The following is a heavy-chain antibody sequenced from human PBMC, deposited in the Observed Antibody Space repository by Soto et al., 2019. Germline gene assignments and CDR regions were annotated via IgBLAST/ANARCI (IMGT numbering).Heavy chain of an antibody. CDR2: IYYSGST. J-gene: IGHJ6*02. V-gene: IGHV4-59*01. CDR3: ASITMVRGKQRYYYYYGMDV. CDR1: GGSISSYY. D-gene: IGHD3-10*01. Sequence: PSETLSLTCTVSGGSISSYYWSWIRQPPGKGLEWIGYIYYSGSTNYNPSLKSRVTISVDTSKNQFSLKLSSVTAADTAVYYCASITMVRGKQRYYYYYGMDVWGQGTTVTVSS.